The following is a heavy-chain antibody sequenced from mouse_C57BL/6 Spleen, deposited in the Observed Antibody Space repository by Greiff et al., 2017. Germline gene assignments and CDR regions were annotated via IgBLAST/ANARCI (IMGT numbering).Heavy chain of an antibody. J-gene: IGHJ4*01. V-gene: IGHV1-26*01. CDR2: INPNNGGT. D-gene: IGHD2-1*01. CDR3: ATLLTGAMDY. CDR1: GYTFTDYY. Sequence: EVQLQQSGPELVKPGASVKISCKASGYTFTDYYMNWVKQSHGKSLEWIGDINPNNGGTSYNQKFKGKATLTVDKSSSTAYMEIRSLTSEDSAVYDCATLLTGAMDYWGQGTSVTVSS.